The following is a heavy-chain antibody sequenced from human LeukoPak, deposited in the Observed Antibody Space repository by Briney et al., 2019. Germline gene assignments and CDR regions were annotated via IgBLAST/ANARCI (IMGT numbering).Heavy chain of an antibody. J-gene: IGHJ4*02. CDR1: GFTFSSYE. CDR2: ISSSGSTI. V-gene: IGHV3-48*03. Sequence: PGGSLRLSCAASGFTFSSYEMNWVRQAPGKGLEWVSYISSSGSTIYYADSVKGRFTISRDNAKNSLYLQMNSLRAEDTAVYYCAKAVDYYDSSGYSGLGDWGQGTLVTVSS. CDR3: AKAVDYYDSSGYSGLGD. D-gene: IGHD3-22*01.